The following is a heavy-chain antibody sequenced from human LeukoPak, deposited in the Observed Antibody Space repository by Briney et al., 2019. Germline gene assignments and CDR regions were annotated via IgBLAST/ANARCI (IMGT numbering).Heavy chain of an antibody. J-gene: IGHJ6*02. D-gene: IGHD4-17*01. V-gene: IGHV4-34*01. CDR3: ARGPNYGDYHQGDYYYYGVDV. Sequence: SETLSLTCAVYGGSFSGYYWSWIRQPPGKGLEWIGEINHSGSTNYNPSLKSRVTISVDTSKNQFSLKLSSVTAADTAVYYCARGPNYGDYHQGDYYYYGVDVWGQGTLVTVSS. CDR2: INHSGST. CDR1: GGSFSGYY.